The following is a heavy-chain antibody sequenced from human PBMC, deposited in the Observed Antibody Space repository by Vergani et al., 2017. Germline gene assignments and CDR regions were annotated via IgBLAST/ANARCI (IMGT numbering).Heavy chain of an antibody. CDR2: IRYDGSNK. J-gene: IGHJ4*02. Sequence: QVQLVESGGGVVQPGGSLRLSCAASGFTFSSYGMHWVRPAPGKGLEWVAFIRYDGSNKYYADSVKGRFTISRDNSKNTLYLQMNSLRAEDTAVYYCAKDWYYYGSGSDYWGQGTLVTVSS. D-gene: IGHD3-10*01. CDR3: AKDWYYYGSGSDY. CDR1: GFTFSSYG. V-gene: IGHV3-30*02.